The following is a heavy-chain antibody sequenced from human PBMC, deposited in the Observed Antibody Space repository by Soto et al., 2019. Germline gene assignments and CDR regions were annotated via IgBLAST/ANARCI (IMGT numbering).Heavy chain of an antibody. CDR1: GFTFSSYG. CDR2: IWYDGSNK. D-gene: IGHD3-22*01. V-gene: IGHV3-33*01. Sequence: QVQLMESGGGVVQPGRSLRLSCAASGFTFSSYGMHWVRQAPGKGLEWVAVIWYDGSNKYYADSVKGRFTISRDNSKNTLYLQLNSLIAEDTSVYYCASGASYYDIWDYWGQETLVTVSS. CDR3: ASGASYYDIWDY. J-gene: IGHJ4*02.